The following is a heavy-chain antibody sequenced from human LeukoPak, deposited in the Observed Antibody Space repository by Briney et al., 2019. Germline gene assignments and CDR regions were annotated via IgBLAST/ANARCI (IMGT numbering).Heavy chain of an antibody. V-gene: IGHV4-38-2*02. Sequence: SETLSLTCTVSGYSISSGYYWGWIRQPPGKGLEWIGSIYYSGSTYYNPSLKSRVTISVDTSKNQFSLKLSSVTAADTAVYYCAREEAAGTDDAFDIWGQGTMVTVSS. J-gene: IGHJ3*02. CDR3: AREEAAGTDDAFDI. D-gene: IGHD6-13*01. CDR2: IYYSGST. CDR1: GYSISSGYY.